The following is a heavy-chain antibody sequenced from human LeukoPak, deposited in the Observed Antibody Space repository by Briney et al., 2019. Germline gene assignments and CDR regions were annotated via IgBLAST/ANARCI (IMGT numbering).Heavy chain of an antibody. CDR3: AKDLSRGDSLLDY. CDR2: ISYDGSNK. Sequence: PGGSLRLSCAASGFTFSSYGMHWVRQAPGKGLEWVAVISYDGSNKYYADSVKGRFTISSDNSKNTLYLQMNSLRAEDTAVYYCAKDLSRGDSLLDYWGQGTLVTVSS. CDR1: GFTFSSYG. J-gene: IGHJ4*02. D-gene: IGHD4-17*01. V-gene: IGHV3-30*18.